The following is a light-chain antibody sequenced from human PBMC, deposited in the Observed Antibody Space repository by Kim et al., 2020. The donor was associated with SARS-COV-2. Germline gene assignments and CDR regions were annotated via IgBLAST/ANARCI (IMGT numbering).Light chain of an antibody. CDR1: SLRSYY. Sequence: SSELTQDPAVSVALGQTVRITCQGDSLRSYYASWYQQRPGQAPVLVIYGKNNRPSGIPDRFSGSSSGSTASLIITGAQAEDEADYYCHSRDSSGNHLVFGGGTQLTVL. V-gene: IGLV3-19*01. CDR2: GKN. J-gene: IGLJ3*02. CDR3: HSRDSSGNHLV.